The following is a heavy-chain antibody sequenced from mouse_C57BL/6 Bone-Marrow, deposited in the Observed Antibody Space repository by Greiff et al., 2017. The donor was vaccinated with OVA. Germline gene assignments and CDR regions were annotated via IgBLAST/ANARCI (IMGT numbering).Heavy chain of an antibody. J-gene: IGHJ2*01. V-gene: IGHV1-26*01. CDR2: INPNNGGT. CDR3: ARELRLLYFDD. Sequence: VQLQQSGPELVKPGASVKISCKASGYTFTDYYMNWVKQSHGKSLEWIGDINPNNGGTSYNQKFKGKATLTVDKSSSTAYMELRSLTSEDSAVYYCARELRLLYFDDWGKGTTLTVSS. D-gene: IGHD3-2*02. CDR1: GYTFTDYY.